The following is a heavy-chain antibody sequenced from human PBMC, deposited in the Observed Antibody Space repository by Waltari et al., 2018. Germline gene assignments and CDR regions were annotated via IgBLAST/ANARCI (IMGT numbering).Heavy chain of an antibody. J-gene: IGHJ3*02. CDR3: VRDGGNFMAHDI. Sequence: QVQLVQSGAEVKTPGSSVKHPCKASGGTFSGQTLSWVRQAPVKGLQWMGRIIPMLGRANYAQTFQGRVSITIHQSTATSYMDLSSLKPEDTGIYYCVRDGGNFMAHDIWGQGTMVTVSS. V-gene: IGHV1-69*16. CDR1: GGTFSGQT. D-gene: IGHD1-1*01. CDR2: IIPMLGRA.